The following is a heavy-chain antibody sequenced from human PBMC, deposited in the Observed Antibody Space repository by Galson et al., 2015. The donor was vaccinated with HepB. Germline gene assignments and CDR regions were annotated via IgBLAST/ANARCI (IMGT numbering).Heavy chain of an antibody. Sequence: SLRLSCAASGFTFSSYGMHWVRQAPGKGLEWVAVIWYDGSNKYYADSVKGRFTISRDNSKNTLYLQMNSLRAEDTAVYYCARDRRNRNRWYFDLWGRGTLVTVSS. CDR1: GFTFSSYG. D-gene: IGHD1-14*01. V-gene: IGHV3-33*01. CDR2: IWYDGSNK. J-gene: IGHJ2*01. CDR3: ARDRRNRNRWYFDL.